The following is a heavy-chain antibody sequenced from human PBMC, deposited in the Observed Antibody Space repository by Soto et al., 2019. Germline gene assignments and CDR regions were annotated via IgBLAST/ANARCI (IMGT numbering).Heavy chain of an antibody. V-gene: IGHV3-30*18. D-gene: IGHD3-22*01. J-gene: IGHJ3*02. CDR2: ISYDGSNK. CDR1: GFTFSSYG. CDR3: AKDVGSSGYLPPSEAFDI. Sequence: QVQLVESGGGVVQPGRSLRLSCAASGFTFSSYGMHWVRQAPGKGLEWVAVISYDGSNKYYADSVKGRFTISRDNSKNTLYLQMNSLRAEDTAVYYCAKDVGSSGYLPPSEAFDIWGQGTMVTVSS.